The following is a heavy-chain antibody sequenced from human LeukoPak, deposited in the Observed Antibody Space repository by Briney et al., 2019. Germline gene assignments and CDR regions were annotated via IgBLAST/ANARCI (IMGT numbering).Heavy chain of an antibody. D-gene: IGHD3-10*01. CDR2: ISAYNGNT. CDR1: GYTFTSCG. J-gene: IGHJ6*04. V-gene: IGHV1-18*04. CDR3: ARAVLLWFGESQNYGMDV. Sequence: ASVKVSCKASGYTFTSCGISWVRQAPGQGLEWMGWISAYNGNTNYAQKLQGRVTMTTDTSTSTAYMELRGLRSDDTAVYYCARAVLLWFGESQNYGMDVWGKGTTVTVSS.